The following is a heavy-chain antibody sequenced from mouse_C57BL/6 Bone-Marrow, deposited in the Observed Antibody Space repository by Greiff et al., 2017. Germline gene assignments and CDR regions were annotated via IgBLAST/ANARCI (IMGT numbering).Heavy chain of an antibody. D-gene: IGHD6-5*01. CDR1: GFNIKDDY. J-gene: IGHJ3*01. CDR3: TPISGAY. CDR2: IDPENGDT. Sequence: DVKLQESGAELVRPGASVKLSCTASGFNIKDDYMHWVKQRPEQGLEWIGWIDPENGDTEYASKFQGKATITADTSSNTAYLQLSSLTSEDTAVYYCTPISGAYWGQGTLVTVSA. V-gene: IGHV14-4*01.